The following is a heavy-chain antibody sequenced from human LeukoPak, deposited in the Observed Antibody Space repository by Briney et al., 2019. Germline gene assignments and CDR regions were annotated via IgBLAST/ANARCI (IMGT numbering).Heavy chain of an antibody. CDR2: ISHEGSNQ. CDR1: GLIFGSYG. CDR3: ARTREQWQVLDY. V-gene: IGHV3-30*03. J-gene: IGHJ4*02. D-gene: IGHD6-19*01. Sequence: PGGSLRLSCAASGLIFGSYGMHWVRQASGKGLEWVAVISHEGSNQYYADSVRGRFTISRDNSKNMVYLQMNSLRPEDTAVYYCARTREQWQVLDYWGQGTLVTVSS.